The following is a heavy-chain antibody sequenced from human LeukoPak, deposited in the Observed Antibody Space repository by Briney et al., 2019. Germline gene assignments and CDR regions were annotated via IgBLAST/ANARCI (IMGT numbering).Heavy chain of an antibody. CDR2: VNRDGSET. CDR1: GFALSSHW. D-gene: IGHD6-13*01. Sequence: TGGSLRLSCAASGFALSSHWMTWVRQVPGRGPEWVANVNRDGSETYYLDSVKGRFTISKDNAKNSLYLQMNSLRAEDTAIYYCARAGGISWYDYWGQGTLVTVSS. CDR3: ARAGGISWYDY. V-gene: IGHV3-7*03. J-gene: IGHJ4*02.